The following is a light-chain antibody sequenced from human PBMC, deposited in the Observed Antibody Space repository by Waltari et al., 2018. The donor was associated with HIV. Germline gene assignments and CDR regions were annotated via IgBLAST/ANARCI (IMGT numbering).Light chain of an antibody. CDR2: QDN. J-gene: IGLJ2*01. V-gene: IGLV3-1*01. CDR3: QAWDSSVV. Sequence: SYELTQPPSVSVSPGQTASITCSGDKLGDKFAYWYQQKPGQSPVLVIFQDNKRPSGIPERFSGSNSGNTATLTISGTQAMDEADYYCQAWDSSVVFGGGTNLTVL. CDR1: KLGDKF.